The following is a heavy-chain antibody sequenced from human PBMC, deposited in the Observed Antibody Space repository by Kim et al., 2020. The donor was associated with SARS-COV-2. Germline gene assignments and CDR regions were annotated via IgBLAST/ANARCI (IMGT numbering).Heavy chain of an antibody. V-gene: IGHV1-24*01. CDR3: ATESARGVIYYYGMDV. J-gene: IGHJ6*02. Sequence: KFQGRVTMNEDTSTDTAYMELSSLRSEDTAVYYCATESARGVIYYYGMDVWGQGTTVTVSS. D-gene: IGHD3-10*01.